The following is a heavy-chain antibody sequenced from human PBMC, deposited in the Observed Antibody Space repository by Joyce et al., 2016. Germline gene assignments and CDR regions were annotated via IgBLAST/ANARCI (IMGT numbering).Heavy chain of an antibody. CDR2: INTDGIAI. D-gene: IGHD2-15*01. CDR1: GFTFSSYW. CDR3: VREGGGIYFDY. Sequence: EVQLVESGGGLVQPGGSLRLSCAASGFTFSSYWMHWVRQAPGKGLVWVSRINTDGIAINYADSVKGRFTISRDNAKDTVYLQMNSLRDEDTAVYYCVREGGGIYFDYWGQGTLVTVSS. J-gene: IGHJ4*02. V-gene: IGHV3-74*01.